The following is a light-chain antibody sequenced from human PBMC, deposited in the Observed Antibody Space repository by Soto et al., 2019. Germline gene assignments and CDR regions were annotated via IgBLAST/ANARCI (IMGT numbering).Light chain of an antibody. CDR1: MRDVGAYNL. V-gene: IGLV2-14*01. CDR2: EVR. Sequence: QPVLTQPASASGSAGQSITISCSGTMRDVGAYNLVSWYQQHPGTAPKLIIYEVRNRPSGISSRFSGSRSGNTASLTISGLQSEDEGDYYCSAYTARSTLVFGGGTKLTVL. CDR3: SAYTARSTLV. J-gene: IGLJ3*02.